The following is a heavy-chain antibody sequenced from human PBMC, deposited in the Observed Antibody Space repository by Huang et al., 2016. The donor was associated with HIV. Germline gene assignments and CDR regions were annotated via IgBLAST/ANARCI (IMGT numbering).Heavy chain of an antibody. V-gene: IGHV4-61*09. D-gene: IGHD3-3*01. CDR2: IYTTGST. Sequence: VQLQESGPGLVKPSQTLSLSCNVSGASIARGSYFWNWIRQPAGGGLEWIGHIYTTGSTDYNPSLKRRVAVSSDTSKNQFSLSLRSVTAADTAVYFCARGRVTSSGVVQSYDYWGQGSLVTVSS. CDR3: ARGRVTSSGVVQSYDY. CDR1: GASIARGSYF. J-gene: IGHJ4*02.